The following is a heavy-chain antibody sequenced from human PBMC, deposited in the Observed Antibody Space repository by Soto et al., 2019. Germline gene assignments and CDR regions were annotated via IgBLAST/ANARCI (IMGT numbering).Heavy chain of an antibody. J-gene: IGHJ4*02. CDR1: GITFSSYV. V-gene: IGHV3-23*01. CDR2: ISRSGGST. Sequence: GGSLRLSCAASGITFSSYVMSRVRQAPGKGLEWVSTISRSGGSTYHADSVKGRFTISRDNSKNTLYVQMNSLRAEDTAIYYCVLGTYYFDYWGQGTLVTVSS. CDR3: VLGTYYFDY.